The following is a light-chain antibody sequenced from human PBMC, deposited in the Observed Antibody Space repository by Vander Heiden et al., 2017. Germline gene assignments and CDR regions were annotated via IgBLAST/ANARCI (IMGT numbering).Light chain of an antibody. J-gene: IGLJ1*01. V-gene: IGLV3-25*03. CDR3: QSADSSGTYYV. CDR2: KDS. CDR1: ALPKQY. Sequence: SYELTQPPSVSVSPGQTASITCSGDALPKQYAYWYQQKPGQAPVLVIYKDSERTSGIPERFSGSSSGTTVTLTISGVQAEDEADYYCQSADSSGTYYVFGTGTKVTVL.